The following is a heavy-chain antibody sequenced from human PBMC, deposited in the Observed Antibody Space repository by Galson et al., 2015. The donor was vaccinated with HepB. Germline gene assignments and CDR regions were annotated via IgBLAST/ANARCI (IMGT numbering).Heavy chain of an antibody. V-gene: IGHV3-48*04. Sequence: SLRLSCAASGFTFSSYSMYWVRLPPGKGLEWVSYISSNSRTTYYADSVKGRFTISRDNAENSLYLQMNSLRPEDTAVYYCVFLRGDDLKPLDSWGQGTRVTVSS. CDR3: VFLRGDDLKPLDS. CDR1: GFTFSSYS. D-gene: IGHD5-12*01. CDR2: ISSNSRTT. J-gene: IGHJ4*02.